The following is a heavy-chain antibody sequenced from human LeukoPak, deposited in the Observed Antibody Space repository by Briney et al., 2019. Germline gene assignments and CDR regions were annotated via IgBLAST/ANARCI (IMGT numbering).Heavy chain of an antibody. D-gene: IGHD3-22*01. Sequence: KPSETLSLTCTVSGGSISSYYWSWIRQPPGKGLEWIGYIYYSGSTNYNPSLKSRVIISVDTSKNQFSLKLSSVTAADTAVYYCARDYYDSSENAFDIWGQGTMVTVSS. CDR1: GGSISSYY. V-gene: IGHV4-59*01. CDR3: ARDYYDSSENAFDI. CDR2: IYYSGST. J-gene: IGHJ3*02.